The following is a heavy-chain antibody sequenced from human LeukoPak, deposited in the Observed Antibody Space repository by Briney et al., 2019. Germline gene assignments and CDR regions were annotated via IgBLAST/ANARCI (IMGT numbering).Heavy chain of an antibody. CDR1: GGSFSGYY. Sequence: SETLSLTCAVYGGSFSGYYWSWIRQPPGKGLEWIGEINHSGSTNYNPSLKSRVTISVDTSKNQFSLKLSSVTAADMAVYYCARARGVGGYSYGLPYNWFDPWGQGTLVTVSS. CDR3: ARARGVGGYSYGLPYNWFDP. V-gene: IGHV4-34*01. J-gene: IGHJ5*02. CDR2: INHSGST. D-gene: IGHD5-18*01.